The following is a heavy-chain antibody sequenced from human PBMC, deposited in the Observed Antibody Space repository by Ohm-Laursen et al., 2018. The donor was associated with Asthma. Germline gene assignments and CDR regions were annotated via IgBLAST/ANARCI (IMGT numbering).Heavy chain of an antibody. Sequence: SLRLSCAASGFTFSSYGMHWVRQAPGKGLEWVAVISYDGSNKYYADSVKGRITPSRDNSKNMLYLQMNSLRAEDTAVYYCARDRGLIAEYFQHWGQGTLVTVSS. V-gene: IGHV3-30*03. CDR3: ARDRGLIAEYFQH. CDR2: ISYDGSNK. J-gene: IGHJ1*01. CDR1: GFTFSSYG.